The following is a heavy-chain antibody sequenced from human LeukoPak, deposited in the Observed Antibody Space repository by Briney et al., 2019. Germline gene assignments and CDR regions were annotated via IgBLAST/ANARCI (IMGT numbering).Heavy chain of an antibody. CDR1: GSTFSSYW. V-gene: IGHV3-7*03. Sequence: GGSLRLSCAASGSTFSSYWMSWVRQAPGKGLEWVANIKQDGNEINYADSVKGRFTISRDNAKNSLYLQMNSLRAEDMALYYCTKDRATATPYYLDNWGQGTLVTVSS. J-gene: IGHJ4*02. CDR2: IKQDGNEI. CDR3: TKDRATATPYYLDN.